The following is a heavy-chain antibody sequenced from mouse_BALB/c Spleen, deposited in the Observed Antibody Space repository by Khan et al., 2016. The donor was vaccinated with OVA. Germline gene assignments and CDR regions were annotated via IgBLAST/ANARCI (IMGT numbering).Heavy chain of an antibody. J-gene: IGHJ2*01. CDR2: IWSGGSP. Sequence: VQLQQSGPGLVAPSQSLSITCTVSGFSLTSYGVHWVRQPPGKGLEWLGLIWSGGSPTYNSALISRLSISKDNSKSQIFLKMNSLQTDDTAIYYCARLEDIWGQGTTLTVSS. D-gene: IGHD1-3*01. CDR3: ARLEDI. V-gene: IGHV2-9*02. CDR1: GFSLTSYG.